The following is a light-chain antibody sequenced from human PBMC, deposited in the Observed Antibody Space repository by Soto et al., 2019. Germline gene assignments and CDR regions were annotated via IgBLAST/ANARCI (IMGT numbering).Light chain of an antibody. J-gene: IGKJ1*01. CDR1: QSITNN. V-gene: IGKV3-20*01. Sequence: ESVMTQSPVTLSVAPGERATLSCRASQSITNNLAWYQQKPGQAPRLLIYGASSRATGIPDRFSGSGSGTDFTLTISRLEPEDFAVYYCQQYGSSGTFGQGTKVDIK. CDR2: GAS. CDR3: QQYGSSGT.